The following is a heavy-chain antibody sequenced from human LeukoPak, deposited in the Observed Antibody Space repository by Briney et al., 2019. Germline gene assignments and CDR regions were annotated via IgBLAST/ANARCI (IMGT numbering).Heavy chain of an antibody. Sequence: TGGSLRLSCAPSGFMFSRHWMSWVRQAPGKGPEWVATIKQDGSERYYVDSVKGRFTISRDNAKNSLYLQMNSLRAEDTAVYYCARDGGHSTDFDYWGQGTLVTVSS. J-gene: IGHJ4*02. D-gene: IGHD2/OR15-2a*01. CDR3: ARDGGHSTDFDY. CDR1: GFMFSRHW. CDR2: IKQDGSER. V-gene: IGHV3-7*01.